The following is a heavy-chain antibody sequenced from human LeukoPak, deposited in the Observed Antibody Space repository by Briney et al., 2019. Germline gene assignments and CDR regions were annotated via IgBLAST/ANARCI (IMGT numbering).Heavy chain of an antibody. CDR2: ISAYNGNT. D-gene: IGHD3-10*01. CDR3: ARDLEDTMVRENALDFDY. J-gene: IGHJ4*02. V-gene: IGHV1-18*01. Sequence: ASVKVSCKASGYTFTSYGISWVRQAPGQGLEWMGWISAYNGNTNYAQKLQGRVTMTTDTSTSTAYMELRSLRSDDTAVYYCARDLEDTMVRENALDFDYWGQGTLVTVSS. CDR1: GYTFTSYG.